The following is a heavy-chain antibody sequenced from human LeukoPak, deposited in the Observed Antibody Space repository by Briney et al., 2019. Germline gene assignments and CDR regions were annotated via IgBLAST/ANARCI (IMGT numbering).Heavy chain of an antibody. CDR3: ASGFSYYDSSGPYY. CDR1: GGSISGYY. J-gene: IGHJ4*02. Sequence: SETLSLTCTVSGGSISGYYWSWIRQPPGKGLEWIGEINHSGSTNYNPSLKSRVTISVDTSKNQFSLKLSSVTAADTAVYYCASGFSYYDSSGPYYWGQGTLVTVSS. V-gene: IGHV4-34*01. D-gene: IGHD3-22*01. CDR2: INHSGST.